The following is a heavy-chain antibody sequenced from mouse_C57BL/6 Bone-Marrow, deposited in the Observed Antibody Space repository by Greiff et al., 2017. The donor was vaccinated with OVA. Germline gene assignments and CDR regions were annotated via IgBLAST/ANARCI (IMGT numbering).Heavy chain of an antibody. CDR2: ISSGGSYT. CDR3: ARPAPAWFAY. Sequence: EVKLVESGGDLVKPGGSLKLSCAASGFTFSSYGMSWVRQTPDTRLEWVATISSGGSYTYYPYSVKGRCTISRDNAKNTRYLQMSSLKSEDTAMYYCARPAPAWFAYWGQGTLVTVSA. CDR1: GFTFSSYG. J-gene: IGHJ3*01. V-gene: IGHV5-6*01.